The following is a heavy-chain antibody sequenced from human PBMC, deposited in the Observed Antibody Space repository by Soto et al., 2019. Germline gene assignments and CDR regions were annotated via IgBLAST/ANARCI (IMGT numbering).Heavy chain of an antibody. Sequence: RLSCAASGFTFGHYGLNWVRQAPGKGLEWVSYISSSGSTIYYADSVKGRFTISRDNAKNSLYLQMKSLRAEDTAVYYCARDPGTGKGTGKYYYVYWTQRTWVTVSA. CDR1: GFTFGHYG. CDR2: ISSSGSTI. V-gene: IGHV3-48*03. J-gene: IGHJ4*02. D-gene: IGHD3-10*01. CDR3: ARDPGTGKGTGKYYYVY.